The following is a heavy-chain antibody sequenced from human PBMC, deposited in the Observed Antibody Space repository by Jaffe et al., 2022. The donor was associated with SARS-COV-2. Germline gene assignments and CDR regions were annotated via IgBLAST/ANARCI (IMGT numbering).Heavy chain of an antibody. D-gene: IGHD3-22*01. V-gene: IGHV1-69*01. J-gene: IGHJ4*02. Sequence: QVQLVQSGAEVKKPGSSVKVSCKASGGTFSSYAISWVRQAPGQGLEWMGGIIPIFGTANYAQKFQGRVTITADESTSTAYMELSSLRSEDTAVYYCARAGVTYYYDSSGYSFDYWGQGTLVTVSS. CDR1: GGTFSSYA. CDR3: ARAGVTYYYDSSGYSFDY. CDR2: IIPIFGTA.